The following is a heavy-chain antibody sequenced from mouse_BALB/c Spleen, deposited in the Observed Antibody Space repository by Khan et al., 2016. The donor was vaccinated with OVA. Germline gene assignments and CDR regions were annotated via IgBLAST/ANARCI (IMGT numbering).Heavy chain of an antibody. D-gene: IGHD1-1*01. Sequence: EVELVESGGGLVQSGGSRKLSCAASGFTFTSYGMHWIRQAPEKGLEWVAYISSDSNTIYYADTVKGRFTISRDNPKNTLFLQMTSLRSGDTAMYFGATSYFYGDYFDYWGQGTTLTGSS. CDR2: ISSDSNTI. J-gene: IGHJ2*01. CDR3: ATSYFYGDYFDY. V-gene: IGHV5-17*02. CDR1: GFTFTSYG.